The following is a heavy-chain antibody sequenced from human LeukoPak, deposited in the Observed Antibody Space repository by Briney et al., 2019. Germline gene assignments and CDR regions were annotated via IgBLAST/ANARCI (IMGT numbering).Heavy chain of an antibody. CDR2: ISGSGGST. J-gene: IGHJ6*02. D-gene: IGHD6-19*01. CDR1: GFTFSSYA. V-gene: IGHV3-23*01. Sequence: GGSLRLSCAASGFTFSSYAMSWVRQAPGKGLEWVSAISGSGGSTYYADSVKGRFTISRDNSKNTLYLQMNILRAEDTAVYYCASRLLAVAGTQRAYYYGMDVWGQGTTVTVSS. CDR3: ASRLLAVAGTQRAYYYGMDV.